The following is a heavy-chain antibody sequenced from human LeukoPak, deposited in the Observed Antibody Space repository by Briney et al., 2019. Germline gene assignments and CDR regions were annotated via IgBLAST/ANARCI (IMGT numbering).Heavy chain of an antibody. V-gene: IGHV4-61*01. CDR3: ASFTFNWNDPYYYYGMDV. Sequence: SETLSLTCSVSGVSLSSGSYYWSWIRQPPGKGLEWIGYIYYSGSTNYNPSLKSRVTISVDTSKNQFSLKLSSVTAADTAVYYCASFTFNWNDPYYYYGMDVWGQGTTVTVSS. CDR1: GVSLSSGSYY. D-gene: IGHD1-1*01. CDR2: IYYSGST. J-gene: IGHJ6*02.